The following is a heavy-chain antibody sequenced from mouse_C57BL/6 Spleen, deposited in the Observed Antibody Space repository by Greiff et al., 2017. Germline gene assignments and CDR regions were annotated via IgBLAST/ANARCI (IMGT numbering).Heavy chain of an antibody. J-gene: IGHJ3*01. V-gene: IGHV1-64*01. CDR3: APYDYDAWFAD. D-gene: IGHD2-4*01. CDR1: GYTFTSYW. Sequence: QVQLQQPGAELVKPGASVKLSCKASGYTFTSYWMHWVKQRPGQGLEWIGMIHPNSGSTNYNEKFKSKATLTVDTSSSTAYMQLSSLTSEDSAVYYCAPYDYDAWFADWGQGTLVTVAA. CDR2: IHPNSGST.